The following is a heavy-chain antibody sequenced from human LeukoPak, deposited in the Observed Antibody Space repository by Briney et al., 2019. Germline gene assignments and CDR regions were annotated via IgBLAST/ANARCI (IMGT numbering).Heavy chain of an antibody. V-gene: IGHV3-30*02. CDR3: ARAPKRYCSSTSCSMGDY. CDR1: GFIFSTYG. CDR2: IRFDGSNQ. Sequence: GGSLRLSCAASGFIFSTYGMHWVRQAPGRGLEWVAFIRFDGSNQYYADSVKGRFTVSRDNSKSTLYLQMNSLRAEDTAVYYCARAPKRYCSSTSCSMGDYWGQGTLVTVSS. J-gene: IGHJ4*02. D-gene: IGHD2-2*01.